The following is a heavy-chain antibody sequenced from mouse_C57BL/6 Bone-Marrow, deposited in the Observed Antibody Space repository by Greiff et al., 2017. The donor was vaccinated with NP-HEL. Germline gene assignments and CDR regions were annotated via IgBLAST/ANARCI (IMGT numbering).Heavy chain of an antibody. CDR1: GFTFSDYY. J-gene: IGHJ4*01. CDR3: ARRIYYDYYAMDY. D-gene: IGHD2-1*01. CDR2: ISNGGGST. V-gene: IGHV5-12*01. Sequence: DVKLVESGGGLVQPGGSLKLSCAASGFTFSDYYMYWVRQTPEKRLEWVAYISNGGGSTYYPDTVKGRFTISRDNAKNTLYLQMSRLKSEDTAMYYCARRIYYDYYAMDYWGQGTSVTVSS.